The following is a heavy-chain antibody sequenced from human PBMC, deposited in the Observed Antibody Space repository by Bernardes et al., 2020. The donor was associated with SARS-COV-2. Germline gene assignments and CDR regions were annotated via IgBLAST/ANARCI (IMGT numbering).Heavy chain of an antibody. Sequence: GGSLRVSCAASGLTFSDVWMSWVRQAPGKGLEWVGRIKSKIDGGAANYVAPVRGRFSISRDDSKNTFYLQMNSLKTEDTGVYYCTTDWPAFDYWGQGALVTVSS. CDR1: GLTFSDVW. V-gene: IGHV3-15*01. J-gene: IGHJ4*02. CDR2: IKSKIDGGAA. CDR3: TTDWPAFDY.